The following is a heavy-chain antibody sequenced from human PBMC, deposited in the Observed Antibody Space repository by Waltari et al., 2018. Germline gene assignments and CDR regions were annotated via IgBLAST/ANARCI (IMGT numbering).Heavy chain of an antibody. D-gene: IGHD3-3*01. J-gene: IGHJ2*01. Sequence: QVQLQQWGAGLLKPSETLSLTCAVYGGSFSGYYWSGIRQPPGKGLEWIGEINHSGSTNYNPSLKSRVTISVDTSKNQFSLKLSSVTAADTAVYYCATRRSSIFGVVGYFDLWGRGTLVTVSS. CDR2: INHSGST. CDR1: GGSFSGYY. CDR3: ATRRSSIFGVVGYFDL. V-gene: IGHV4-34*01.